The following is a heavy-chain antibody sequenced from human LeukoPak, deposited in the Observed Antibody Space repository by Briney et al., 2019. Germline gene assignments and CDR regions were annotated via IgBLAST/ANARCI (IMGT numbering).Heavy chain of an antibody. CDR3: AREGPLAYCGGDCSYDAFDI. CDR2: IYYSGST. Sequence: SETLSLTCTVSGGSISSYYWSWIRQTPGKGLEWIGYIYYSGSTNYNPSLKSRVTISVDTSKNQFSLKLSSVTAADTAVYYCAREGPLAYCGGDCSYDAFDIWGQGTMVTVSS. J-gene: IGHJ3*02. V-gene: IGHV4-59*01. CDR1: GGSISSYY. D-gene: IGHD2-21*02.